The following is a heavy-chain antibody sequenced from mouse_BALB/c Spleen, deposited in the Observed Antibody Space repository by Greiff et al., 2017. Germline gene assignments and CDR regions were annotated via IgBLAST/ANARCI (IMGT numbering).Heavy chain of an antibody. D-gene: IGHD2-2*01. CDR1: GFSLTSYG. CDR3: ARVVWLRQGYFDY. CDR2: IWAGGST. V-gene: IGHV2-9*02. Sequence: VKVVESGPGLVAPSQSLSITCTVSGFSLTSYGVHWVRQPPGKGLEWLGVIWAGGSTNYNSALMSRLSISKDNSKSQVFLKMNSLQTDDTAMYYCARVVWLRQGYFDYWGQGTTLTVSS. J-gene: IGHJ2*01.